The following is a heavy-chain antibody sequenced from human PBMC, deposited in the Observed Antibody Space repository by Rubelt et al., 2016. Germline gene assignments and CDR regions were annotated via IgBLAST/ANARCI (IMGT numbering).Heavy chain of an antibody. CDR2: ISTNSGDT. Sequence: QVQLVQSGAEVKKPGASVKVSCKPSGYTFTRNGVSWVRQAPGQGLEWLGWISTNSGDTNDAQNLQGRVTLTTDTSTSTVYMEMRSLTSDDTAVYYCARDRDYMLDSWGQGTLITVSS. CDR3: ARDRDYMLDS. V-gene: IGHV1-18*01. CDR1: GYTFTRNG. D-gene: IGHD4-11*01. J-gene: IGHJ5*01.